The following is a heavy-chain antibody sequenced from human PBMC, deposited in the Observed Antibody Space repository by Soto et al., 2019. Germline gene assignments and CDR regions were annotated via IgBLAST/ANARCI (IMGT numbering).Heavy chain of an antibody. CDR3: ARSMPTGTIGY. D-gene: IGHD1-7*01. CDR2: IYYSGST. J-gene: IGHJ4*02. V-gene: IGHV4-31*03. Sequence: PSETLSLTCTVSGGSISSGGYYWSWIRQHPGKGLEWFGYIYYSGSTYYNSSLKSRVTISVDTSKNQFSLKLSSVTAAATAVDYCARSMPTGTIGYWGQGTLVTSPQ. CDR1: GGSISSGGYY.